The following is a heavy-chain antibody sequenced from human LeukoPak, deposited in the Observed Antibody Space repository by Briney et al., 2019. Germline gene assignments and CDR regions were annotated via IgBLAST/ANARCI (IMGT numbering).Heavy chain of an antibody. J-gene: IGHJ5*02. Sequence: ASVKVSCKASGYTFTSYDINWVRQATGQGLEWMGWMNPNSGNTGYAQKFQGRVTMTRNTSISTAYMELSSLRSEDTAVDYCPRSGPSYCSGGSCYYISNWFDPWAQGPLVTVSS. D-gene: IGHD2-15*01. V-gene: IGHV1-8*01. CDR3: PRSGPSYCSGGSCYYISNWFDP. CDR2: MNPNSGNT. CDR1: GYTFTSYD.